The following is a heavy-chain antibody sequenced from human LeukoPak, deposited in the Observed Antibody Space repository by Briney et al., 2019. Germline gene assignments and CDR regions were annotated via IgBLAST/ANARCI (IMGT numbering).Heavy chain of an antibody. J-gene: IGHJ4*02. CDR3: ARKRPNYFDY. V-gene: IGHV3-7*01. CDR2: MKEDGSQE. CDR1: GFTFSHYW. Sequence: GGSLRLSCAASGFTFSHYWMTWVRQAPGKGLEWVANMKEDGSQETYVDSVKGRFTISRDNAKNSLYLQMNNVRAEDTALYYCARKRPNYFDYWGQGTLVTVSS.